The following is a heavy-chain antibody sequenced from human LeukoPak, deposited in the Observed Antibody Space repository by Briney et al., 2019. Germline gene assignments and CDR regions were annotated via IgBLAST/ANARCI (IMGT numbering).Heavy chain of an antibody. V-gene: IGHV3-48*01. J-gene: IGHJ4*02. Sequence: GGSLRLSCAASGFTFSIYSMNWVRQAPGKGLEWISYITSSRGTIYYTDSVKGRFTISRDNTNNSLYPQMSSLRAEDTAVYYCARVAPGHDIGRGYFDYWGQGTLVTVSS. D-gene: IGHD1-14*01. CDR2: ITSSRGTI. CDR1: GFTFSIYS. CDR3: ARVAPGHDIGRGYFDY.